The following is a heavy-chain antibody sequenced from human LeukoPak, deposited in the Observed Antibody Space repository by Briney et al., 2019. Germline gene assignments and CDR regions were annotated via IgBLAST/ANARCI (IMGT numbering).Heavy chain of an antibody. CDR1: GGSISSYY. CDR2: THTSGST. CDR3: ARDHDSSGYHAFDI. J-gene: IGHJ3*02. Sequence: PSETLSLTCTVSGGSISSYYWSWIRQPAGKGLEWIGRTHTSGSTNYNPSLNSRVTMSVDTSNNQLSLNLSSLSAADTAVYYCARDHDSSGYHAFDIWGQGTTVTVSS. V-gene: IGHV4-4*07. D-gene: IGHD3-22*01.